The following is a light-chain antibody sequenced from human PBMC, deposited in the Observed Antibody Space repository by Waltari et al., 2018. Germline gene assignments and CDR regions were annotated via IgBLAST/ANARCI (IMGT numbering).Light chain of an antibody. V-gene: IGLV10-54*01. J-gene: IGLJ3*02. CDR3: SAWDHSLRAWV. CDR2: RNN. Sequence: QAGLTQPPSVSKDLRQTATLTCTGNSNNVGSLRAAWLQLHQGHPPKLLSYRNNNRPSGISERFSASRSGNTASLTITGLQPEDEADYYCSAWDHSLRAWVFGGGTKVTVL. CDR1: SNNVGSLR.